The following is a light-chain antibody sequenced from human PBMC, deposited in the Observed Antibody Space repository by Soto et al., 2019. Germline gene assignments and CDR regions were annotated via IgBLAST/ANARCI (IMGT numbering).Light chain of an antibody. V-gene: IGKV1-5*01. CDR3: QQFSLYWA. Sequence: DMQMTQSPSTLSASVGHRVTITCRASQDINRWLAWYQQKPGKAPKILIYNAETLESGVPSRFSGSGYGTEFILTISRLQPDDFATYYCQQFSLYWAFGQGTKV. CDR1: QDINRW. J-gene: IGKJ1*01. CDR2: NAE.